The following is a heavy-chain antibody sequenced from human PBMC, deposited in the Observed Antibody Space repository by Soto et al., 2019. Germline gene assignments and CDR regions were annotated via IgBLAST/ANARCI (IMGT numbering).Heavy chain of an antibody. J-gene: IGHJ4*02. CDR1: GDSVSSKSAA. V-gene: IGHV6-1*01. CDR3: ARSGNEGAVDY. Sequence: PSQTLPLTCAISGDSVSSKSAAWNWIRRSPSRGLEWLGRTYYRSKWYNEYAVSVKSRIIINPDTSKNQFSLQLNSVTPEDTAVYYCARSGNEGAVDYWGQGTLVTVSS. D-gene: IGHD1-26*01. CDR2: TYYRSKWYN.